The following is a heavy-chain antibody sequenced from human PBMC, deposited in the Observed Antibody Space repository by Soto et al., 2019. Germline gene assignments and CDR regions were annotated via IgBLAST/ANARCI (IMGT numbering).Heavy chain of an antibody. V-gene: IGHV3-21*01. J-gene: IGHJ4*02. CDR2: ISSSSSYI. CDR3: ASSRYNWNYDY. Sequence: VQLVESGGGLVKPGGSLRLSCAASGFTFSSYSMNWVRQAPGKGLEWVSSISSSSSYIYYADSVKGRVTISRDNAKNSLYLQMNSLRAEDTAVYYCASSRYNWNYDYWGQGTLVTVSS. CDR1: GFTFSSYS. D-gene: IGHD1-20*01.